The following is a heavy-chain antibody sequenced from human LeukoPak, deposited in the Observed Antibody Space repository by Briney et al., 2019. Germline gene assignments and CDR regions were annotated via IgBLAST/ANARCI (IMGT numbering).Heavy chain of an antibody. CDR1: GFTFSSYW. J-gene: IGHJ5*02. CDR2: ISGSGGST. Sequence: GGSLRLSCAASGFTFSSYWMSWVRQAPGKGLEWVSGISGSGGSTYNADSVKGRFTMSRDNSKNTLYLQMNSLRAEDTAIYYCAKADSSGYYYVNWFDPWGQGTLVTVSS. CDR3: AKADSSGYYYVNWFDP. V-gene: IGHV3-23*01. D-gene: IGHD3-22*01.